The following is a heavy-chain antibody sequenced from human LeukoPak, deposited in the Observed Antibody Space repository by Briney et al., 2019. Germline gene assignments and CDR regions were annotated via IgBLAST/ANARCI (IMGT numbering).Heavy chain of an antibody. CDR3: ARDRYCSSTSCWDFDY. V-gene: IGHV3-7*01. D-gene: IGHD2-2*01. Sequence: GGSLRLSCAASGFTFSSYWMSWVRKAPGKGLEWVANIKQDGSEKCYVDSVKGRFTISRDNAKNSLYLQMDSLRAEDTAVYYCARDRYCSSTSCWDFDYWGQGTLVTVSS. CDR1: GFTFSSYW. J-gene: IGHJ4*02. CDR2: IKQDGSEK.